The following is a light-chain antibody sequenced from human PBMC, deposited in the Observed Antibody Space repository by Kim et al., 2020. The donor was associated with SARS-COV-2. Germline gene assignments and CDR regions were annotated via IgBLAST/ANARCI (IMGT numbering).Light chain of an antibody. Sequence: EIVLTQSPGTLSLSPGERATLSCRASQSVSSRYLAWYQQKPGQAPRLLIYGASTRATGIPDRFSGSGSGTDFTLTISRLEPEDFAVYYGQQYGTAPPLYTFGQGTKLEIK. V-gene: IGKV3-20*01. J-gene: IGKJ2*01. CDR1: QSVSSRY. CDR2: GAS. CDR3: QQYGTAPPLYT.